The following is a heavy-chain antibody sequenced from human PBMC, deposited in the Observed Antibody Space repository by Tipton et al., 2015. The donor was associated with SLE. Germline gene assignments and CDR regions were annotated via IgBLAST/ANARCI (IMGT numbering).Heavy chain of an antibody. Sequence: TLSLTCTVSGGSISSYYWSWIRQPPGKGLEWIGYIYYSGSTNYNPSLKSRVTISVDTSKNQFSLKLGSVTAADTAVYYCARGGSGYFPNYYYYMDVWGKGTTVTVSS. CDR3: ARGGSGYFPNYYYYMDV. CDR2: IYYSGST. CDR1: GGSISSYY. D-gene: IGHD3-3*01. J-gene: IGHJ6*03. V-gene: IGHV4-59*01.